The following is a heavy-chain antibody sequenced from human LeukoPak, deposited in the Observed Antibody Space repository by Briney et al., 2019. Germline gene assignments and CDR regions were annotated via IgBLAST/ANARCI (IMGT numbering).Heavy chain of an antibody. CDR3: ARADPIVATYYFDY. Sequence: ASVTVSFRASGYTFTIYGISWVRPAPGQGLERMGWISAYNGNTNYAQKLQGKVTMTTDTSTSTAYMELRSLRSDDTAVYYCARADPIVATYYFDYWGQGTLVTVSS. V-gene: IGHV1-18*01. D-gene: IGHD5-12*01. J-gene: IGHJ4*02. CDR1: GYTFTIYG. CDR2: ISAYNGNT.